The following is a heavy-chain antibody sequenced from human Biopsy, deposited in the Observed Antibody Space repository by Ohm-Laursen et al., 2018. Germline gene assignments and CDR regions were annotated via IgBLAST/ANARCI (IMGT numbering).Heavy chain of an antibody. Sequence: SLRLSCAASGFSFSEYAMSWVRQVPGQGLEWIAAISASGATPYYADSVRGRFTISRDNSNNILHLQLDSLRAEDTAVYYCARAYPPPGRRLVVVAGDFDCWGQGTRVTVSS. D-gene: IGHD2-15*01. V-gene: IGHV3-23*01. CDR2: ISASGATP. J-gene: IGHJ4*02. CDR3: ARAYPPPGRRLVVVAGDFDC. CDR1: GFSFSEYA.